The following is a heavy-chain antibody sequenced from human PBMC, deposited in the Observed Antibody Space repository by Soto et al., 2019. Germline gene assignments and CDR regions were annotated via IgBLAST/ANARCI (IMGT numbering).Heavy chain of an antibody. Sequence: GGSLRLSCAASGFTFSSYGMHWVRQAPGKGLEWVAVIWYDGSNKYYADSVKGRFTISRDSSKNTLYLQMNSLRAEDTAVYYCARDRRAYYYDSSGYYSDNWFDPWGQGTLVTVSS. CDR3: ARDRRAYYYDSSGYYSDNWFDP. CDR2: IWYDGSNK. V-gene: IGHV3-33*01. CDR1: GFTFSSYG. J-gene: IGHJ5*02. D-gene: IGHD3-22*01.